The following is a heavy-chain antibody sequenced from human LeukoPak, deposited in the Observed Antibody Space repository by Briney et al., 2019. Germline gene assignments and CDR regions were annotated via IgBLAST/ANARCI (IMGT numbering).Heavy chain of an antibody. CDR3: ARVVVVAALHYYYYYYMDV. V-gene: IGHV4-34*01. CDR1: GGSFSGYY. D-gene: IGHD2-15*01. CDR2: INHSGST. J-gene: IGHJ6*03. Sequence: PSETLSLTCAVYGGSFSGYYWSWIRQPPGKGLEWIGEINHSGSTNYNPSLKSRVTISVDTSKNQFSLKLSSVTAADTAVYYCARVVVVAALHYYYYYYMDVWGKGTTVTVSS.